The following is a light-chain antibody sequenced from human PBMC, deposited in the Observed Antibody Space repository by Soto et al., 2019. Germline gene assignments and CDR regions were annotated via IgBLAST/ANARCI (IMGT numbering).Light chain of an antibody. CDR3: QHRFNWPFT. Sequence: VFAQSPGTLSLSPGERATLSRRASQTLSSRHLAWYQQKPGQAPRLLIYDASNRATGIAARFSGSGSGTDFTLTISSLEPEDFAVYYCQHRFNWPFTFGPGTKWIS. CDR1: QTLSSRH. V-gene: IGKV3-11*01. J-gene: IGKJ3*01. CDR2: DAS.